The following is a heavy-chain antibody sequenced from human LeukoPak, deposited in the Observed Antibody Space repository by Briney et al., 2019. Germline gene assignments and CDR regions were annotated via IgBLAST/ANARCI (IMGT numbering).Heavy chain of an antibody. V-gene: IGHV4-39*01. CDR3: ASPGIAAAGFDY. Sequence: PSETLSLTCTVPGGSISSSSYYWGWIRQPPGKGLEWIGSIYYSGSTYYNPSLKSRVTTSVDTSKNQFSLELSSVTAADTAVYYCASPGIAAAGFDYWGQGTLVTVSS. CDR2: IYYSGST. CDR1: GGSISSSSYY. D-gene: IGHD6-13*01. J-gene: IGHJ4*02.